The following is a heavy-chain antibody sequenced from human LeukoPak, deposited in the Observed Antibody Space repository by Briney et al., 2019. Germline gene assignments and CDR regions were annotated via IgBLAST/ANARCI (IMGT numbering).Heavy chain of an antibody. CDR3: ARGIPGYFGTSGYYYEF. V-gene: IGHV4-59*12. Sequence: SETLSLTCTVSGGSISSYYWSWIRQPPGKGLEWIGYIYYSGSTSYNPSLKSRVTISVDKSKNHFSLSLTSVSAADTAVYYCARGIPGYFGTSGYYYEFWGQGILVTVSS. CDR1: GGSISSYY. D-gene: IGHD3-22*01. CDR2: IYYSGST. J-gene: IGHJ4*02.